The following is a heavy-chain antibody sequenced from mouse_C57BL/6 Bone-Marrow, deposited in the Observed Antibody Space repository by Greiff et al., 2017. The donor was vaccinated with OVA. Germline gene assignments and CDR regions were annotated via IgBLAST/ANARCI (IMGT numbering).Heavy chain of an antibody. D-gene: IGHD1-1*01. CDR1: GYAFSSSW. CDR2: IYPGDGDP. V-gene: IGHV1-82*01. CDR3: ARTYGSSYWYFDV. Sequence: QVQLQQSGPELVKPGASVKISCKASGYAFSSSWMNWVKQRPGKGLEWIGRIYPGDGDPNYNGKFKGKATLTADKSSSTSYMQLSSLTSEDSAVYFCARTYGSSYWYFDVWGTGTTVTVSS. J-gene: IGHJ1*03.